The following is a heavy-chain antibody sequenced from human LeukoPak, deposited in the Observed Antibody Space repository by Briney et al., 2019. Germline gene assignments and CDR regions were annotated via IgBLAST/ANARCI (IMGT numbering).Heavy chain of an antibody. CDR2: INHSGST. CDR3: ARGNGSGWYYFDY. CDR1: GGSFSGYY. J-gene: IGHJ4*02. D-gene: IGHD6-19*01. Sequence: PSETLSLTCAVYGGSFSGYYWSWIRQPPGKGLEWIGEINHSGSTNYNPSLKSRVTISVDTSKNQFSLELSSVTAADTAVYYCARGNGSGWYYFDYWGQGTLVTVSS. V-gene: IGHV4-34*01.